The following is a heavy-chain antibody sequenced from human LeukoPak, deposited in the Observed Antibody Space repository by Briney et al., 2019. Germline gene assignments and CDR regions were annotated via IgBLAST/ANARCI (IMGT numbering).Heavy chain of an antibody. J-gene: IGHJ5*02. Sequence: GESLKISCKGSGYSFTSYWISWVRPMPGKGLEWMGRIDPSDSYTNYSPSFQGHVTISADKSISTAYLQWSSLKASDTAMYYCASLGYCSGGSCYHNWFDPWGQGTLVTVSS. CDR1: GYSFTSYW. CDR3: ASLGYCSGGSCYHNWFDP. V-gene: IGHV5-10-1*01. CDR2: IDPSDSYT. D-gene: IGHD2-15*01.